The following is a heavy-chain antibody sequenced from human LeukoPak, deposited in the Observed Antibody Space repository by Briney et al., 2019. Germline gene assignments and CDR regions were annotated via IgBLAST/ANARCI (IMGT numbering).Heavy chain of an antibody. V-gene: IGHV1-2*02. CDR2: INPNSGGT. J-gene: IGHJ4*02. D-gene: IGHD1-26*01. CDR3: AREKMVGAPKLLDY. CDR1: GYTFTGYY. Sequence: ASVKVSCKASGYTFTGYYLHCVRQAPGQGLEWMGWINPNSGGTNYAQKFQGRVTMTRETSISTVHMELSRLRSDDTAVYFCAREKMVGAPKLLDYWGQGTLVTVSS.